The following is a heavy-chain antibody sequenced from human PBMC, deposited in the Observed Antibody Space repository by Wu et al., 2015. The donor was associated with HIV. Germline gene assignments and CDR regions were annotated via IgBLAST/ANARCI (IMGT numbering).Heavy chain of an antibody. Sequence: QVQLVQFGAEVKKPGSSVKITCKASGDGFTSYAVSWVRQAPGQGLEWMGRIIPLFGASNSAQRFQGRLTITADTSTNAAYMELSSLRSDDTAMYYCAGRFGLLGLGEYFYFWGQGTLVTVSS. CDR3: AGRFGLLGLGEYFYF. CDR2: IIPLFGAS. J-gene: IGHJ1*01. D-gene: IGHD3-10*01. V-gene: IGHV1-69*14. CDR1: GDGFTSYA.